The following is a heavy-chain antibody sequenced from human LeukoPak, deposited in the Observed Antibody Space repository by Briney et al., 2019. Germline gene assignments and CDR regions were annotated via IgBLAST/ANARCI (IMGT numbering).Heavy chain of an antibody. CDR3: ARAVDVADY. Sequence: GGSLRLSCAASGFFFTDHWMSWVRQAPGKGLDWVANIKEDGSALFYADSVRGRFTISRDNAKHSVYLQMNNLRIEDTAVYYCARAVDVADYWGRGTLVTVSS. CDR1: GFFFTDHW. J-gene: IGHJ4*02. V-gene: IGHV3-7*01. CDR2: IKEDGSAL. D-gene: IGHD3-16*01.